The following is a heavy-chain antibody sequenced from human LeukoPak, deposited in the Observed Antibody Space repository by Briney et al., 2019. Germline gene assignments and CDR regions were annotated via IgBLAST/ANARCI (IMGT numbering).Heavy chain of an antibody. V-gene: IGHV3-23*01. CDR2: ISGSGGST. CDR3: AREGTTVVTPPMFCDY. Sequence: QPGGSLRLSCAASGFTFSSYAMSWVRQAPGKGLEWVSAISGSGGSTYYADSVKGRFTISRDNSKNTLCLQMNSLRAEDTAVYYCAREGTTVVTPPMFCDYWGQGTLVAVSS. CDR1: GFTFSSYA. D-gene: IGHD4-23*01. J-gene: IGHJ4*02.